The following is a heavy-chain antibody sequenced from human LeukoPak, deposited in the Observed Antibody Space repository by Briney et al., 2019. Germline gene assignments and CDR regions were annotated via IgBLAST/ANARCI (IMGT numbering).Heavy chain of an antibody. J-gene: IGHJ4*02. V-gene: IGHV3-23*01. Sequence: GGSLRLSCAASGFTFSSYAMSWVRQAPGKGLEWVSAISGSGGSTYYADSVKGRFTISRDNSENTLYLQMNSLRAEDTAVYYCAKDGRYCSGGSCYWWDYWGQGTLVTVSS. CDR2: ISGSGGST. CDR3: AKDGRYCSGGSCYWWDY. D-gene: IGHD2-15*01. CDR1: GFTFSSYA.